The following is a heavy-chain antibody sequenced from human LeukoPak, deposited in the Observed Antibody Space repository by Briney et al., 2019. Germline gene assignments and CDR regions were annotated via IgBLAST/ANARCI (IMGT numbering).Heavy chain of an antibody. Sequence: SVKVSCKASGGTFSSYAISWVRQAPGQGLEWMGGIIPIFGTANYAQKFQGRVTVTADESTSTAYMELSSLRSEDTAVYYCAGVGYSSSFPGLGDYYYYYGMDVWGKGTTVTVSS. CDR2: IIPIFGTA. CDR1: GGTFSSYA. D-gene: IGHD6-19*01. CDR3: AGVGYSSSFPGLGDYYYYYGMDV. V-gene: IGHV1-69*13. J-gene: IGHJ6*04.